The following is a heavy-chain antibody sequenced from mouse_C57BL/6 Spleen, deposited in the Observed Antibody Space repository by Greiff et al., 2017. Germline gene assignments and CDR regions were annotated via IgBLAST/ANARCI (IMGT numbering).Heavy chain of an antibody. CDR3: ARYYYGSSPYFDV. D-gene: IGHD1-1*01. V-gene: IGHV1-64*01. Sequence: VQLQQPGAELVKPGASVKLSCKASGYTFTSYWMHWVKQRPGQGLEWIGMIHPNSGSTNYHEKFKSKATLTVDKSSSTAYMQLSSLTSEDSAVXYCARYYYGSSPYFDVWGTGTTVTVAS. CDR1: GYTFTSYW. J-gene: IGHJ1*03. CDR2: IHPNSGST.